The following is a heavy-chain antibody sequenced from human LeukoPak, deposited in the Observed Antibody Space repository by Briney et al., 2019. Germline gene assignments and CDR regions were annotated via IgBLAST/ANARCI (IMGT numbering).Heavy chain of an antibody. CDR1: GFTFSSYA. Sequence: GGSLRLSCAASGFTFSSYAMHWVRQAPGKGLEWVAAISYDGSNKYYADSVKGRFTISRDNSKNTLYLQMNSLRAEDTAVYYCARVSGDSSGYYYWGQGTLVTVSS. J-gene: IGHJ4*02. V-gene: IGHV3-30-3*01. D-gene: IGHD3-22*01. CDR3: ARVSGDSSGYYY. CDR2: ISYDGSNK.